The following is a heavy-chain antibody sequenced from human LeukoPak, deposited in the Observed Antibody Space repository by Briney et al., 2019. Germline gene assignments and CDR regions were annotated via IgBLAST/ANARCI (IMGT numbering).Heavy chain of an antibody. J-gene: IGHJ4*02. Sequence: GGSLRLSCAAGAFTLNIYEMNWVRQPPGKGLEWVSYISSSGSNIYYADSVKGRFTISRDNAKNALYLQMNSLRVEDTAVYYCARVVGTGTFDYWGQGTLVTVSS. CDR2: ISSSGSNI. CDR3: ARVVGTGTFDY. CDR1: AFTLNIYE. V-gene: IGHV3-48*03. D-gene: IGHD2-15*01.